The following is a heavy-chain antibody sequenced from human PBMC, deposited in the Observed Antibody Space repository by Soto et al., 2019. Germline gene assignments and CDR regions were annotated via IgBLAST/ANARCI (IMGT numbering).Heavy chain of an antibody. Sequence: QVQLVQSGAVVRKPGSSVKVSCEASGGSFHKYPISWVRQAPGQGLEWMGGFIPFFGTANYAQNFQGSVTMTADDATSTAHMELTSLTSEDTAIYYCARAPAFAQITSHFDPWGQGTLVTVSS. V-gene: IGHV1-69*01. J-gene: IGHJ5*02. CDR1: GGSFHKYP. CDR2: FIPFFGTA. D-gene: IGHD3-3*01. CDR3: ARAPAFAQITSHFDP.